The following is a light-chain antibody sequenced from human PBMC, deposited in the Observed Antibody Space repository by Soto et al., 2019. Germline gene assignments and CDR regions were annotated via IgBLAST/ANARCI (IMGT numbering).Light chain of an antibody. CDR2: DAS. CDR1: QGISSY. Sequence: IQLTQSPSSLSASVGDRVTITCRVSQGISSYLNWYRQKPGKVLKLLIYDASTLQSGVPSRFSGTASGTDFTLTINSLQPEDFATYYCQQFNNWPVTFGPGTKVDIK. J-gene: IGKJ3*01. CDR3: QQFNNWPVT. V-gene: IGKV1D-13*01.